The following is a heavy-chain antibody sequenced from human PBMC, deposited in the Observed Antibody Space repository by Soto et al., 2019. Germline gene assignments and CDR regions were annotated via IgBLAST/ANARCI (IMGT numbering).Heavy chain of an antibody. CDR1: GGSISSSSYY. CDR3: ARTYCSGGSCYYFDY. Sequence: SETLSLTCTVSGGSISSSSYYWGWIRQPPGKGLEWIGSIYYSGSTYYNPSLKSRVTISVDTSKNQFSLKLSSVTAADTAVYYCARTYCSGGSCYYFDYWGQGTLVTVSS. V-gene: IGHV4-39*01. J-gene: IGHJ4*02. D-gene: IGHD2-15*01. CDR2: IYYSGST.